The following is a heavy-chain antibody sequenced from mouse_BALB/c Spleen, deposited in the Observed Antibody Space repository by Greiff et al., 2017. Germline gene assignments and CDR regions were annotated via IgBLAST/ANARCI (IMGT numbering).Heavy chain of an antibody. CDR1: GFNIKDTY. CDR2: IDPANGNT. Sequence: VQLQQSGAELVKPGASVKLSCTASGFNIKDTYMHWVKQRPEQGLEWIGRIDPANGNTKYDPKFQGKATITADTSSNTAYLQLSSLTSEDTAVYYCARRWYGSSYWYFDVWGAGTTVTVSS. J-gene: IGHJ1*01. D-gene: IGHD1-1*01. V-gene: IGHV14-3*02. CDR3: ARRWYGSSYWYFDV.